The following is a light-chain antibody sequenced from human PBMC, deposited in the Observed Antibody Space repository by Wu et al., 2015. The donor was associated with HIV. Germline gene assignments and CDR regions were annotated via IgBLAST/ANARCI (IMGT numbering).Light chain of an antibody. CDR2: AAS. CDR1: QSISSY. Sequence: DIQTTQSPSTLSASVGDTVTITCRASQSISSYLNWYQQKPGKAPKLLIYAASSLQSGVPSRFSGRGSGTDFTLTISSLQPEDFATYYCQQSYSTPWTFGQGTKVEIE. V-gene: IGKV1-39*01. J-gene: IGKJ1*01. CDR3: QQSYSTPWT.